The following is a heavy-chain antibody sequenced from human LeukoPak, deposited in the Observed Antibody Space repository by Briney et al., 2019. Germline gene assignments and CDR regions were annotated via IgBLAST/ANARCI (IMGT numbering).Heavy chain of an antibody. CDR1: GFTFSSYS. CDR3: AKTRPLDSSSWSHGDY. J-gene: IGHJ4*02. D-gene: IGHD6-13*01. CDR2: ISSSSSYI. Sequence: SGGSLRLSCAASGFTFSSYSMNWVRQAPGKGLEWVSSISSSSSYIYYADSLKGRFTISRDNAKNSLYLQMNSLRAEDTAVYYCAKTRPLDSSSWSHGDYWGQGTLVTVSS. V-gene: IGHV3-21*01.